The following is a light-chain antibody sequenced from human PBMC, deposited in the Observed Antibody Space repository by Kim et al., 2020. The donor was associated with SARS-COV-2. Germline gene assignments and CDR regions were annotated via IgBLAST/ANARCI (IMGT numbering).Light chain of an antibody. CDR3: QQYYSYPHT. Sequence: SASTGDRVTITCRAGQGISSYLAWYQQKPGKAPKLLIYAASTLQSGVPSRFSGSGSGTDFTLTISCLQSEDFATYYCQQYYSYPHTFGQGTKLEI. J-gene: IGKJ2*01. V-gene: IGKV1-8*01. CDR2: AAS. CDR1: QGISSY.